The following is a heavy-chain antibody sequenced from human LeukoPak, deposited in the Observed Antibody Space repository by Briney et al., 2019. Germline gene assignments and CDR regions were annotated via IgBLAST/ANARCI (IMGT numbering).Heavy chain of an antibody. CDR1: GYTFTGYY. CDR3: ARVVTMVRGVPPTDYMDV. D-gene: IGHD3-10*01. Sequence: GASVKVSCKASGYTFTGYYMHWVRQAPGQGLEWMGGIIPIFGTANYAQKFQGRVTITADESTSTAYMELSSLRSEDTAVYYCARVVTMVRGVPPTDYMDVWGKGTTVTVSS. CDR2: IIPIFGTA. V-gene: IGHV1-69*13. J-gene: IGHJ6*03.